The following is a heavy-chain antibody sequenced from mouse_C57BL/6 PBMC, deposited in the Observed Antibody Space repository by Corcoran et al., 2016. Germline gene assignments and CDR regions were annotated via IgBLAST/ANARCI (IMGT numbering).Heavy chain of an antibody. D-gene: IGHD3-1*01. J-gene: IGHJ2*01. CDR1: GCTFNTYG. Sequence: QSQLVQSGPELTEPGATVKISCKASGCTFNTYGMSWVKQAPGKGLQWMGWTNTYSGVPSYDDDFKVRFTFSLENSASNAYLQINNLKNEDTATSFCARCSGRDVDYWGQGTTLTVS. V-gene: IGHV9-3*01. CDR3: ARCSGRDVDY. CDR2: TNTYSGVP.